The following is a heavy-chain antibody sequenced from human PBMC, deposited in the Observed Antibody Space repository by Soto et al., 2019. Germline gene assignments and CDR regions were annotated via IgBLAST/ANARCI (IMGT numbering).Heavy chain of an antibody. Sequence: GGSLRLSCAGSPFTYSSNGRQWVGQAPGMGLGWVGVISYDGSNKYYADSVKGRFTISRDNSKNTLYLQMNSLRAEDTAVYYCAKGSGYYGRQYYFDYWGQGTLVTVSS. D-gene: IGHD3-22*01. CDR2: ISYDGSNK. CDR3: AKGSGYYGRQYYFDY. V-gene: IGHV3-30*18. CDR1: PFTYSSNG. J-gene: IGHJ4*02.